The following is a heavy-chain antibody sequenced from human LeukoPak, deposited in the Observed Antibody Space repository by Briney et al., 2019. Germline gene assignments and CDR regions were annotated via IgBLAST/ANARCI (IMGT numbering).Heavy chain of an antibody. J-gene: IGHJ4*02. CDR3: TRYDYVWGSNDY. CDR2: IRSKAYGGTT. Sequence: PGGSLRLSCTASGFTFCDYAMSWFRQAPGKGLEWVGFIRSKAYGGTTEYAASVKGRFTISRDDSKSIAYLQMNSLKTEDTAVYYCTRYDYVWGSNDYWGQGTLVTVSS. D-gene: IGHD3-16*01. CDR1: GFTFCDYA. V-gene: IGHV3-49*03.